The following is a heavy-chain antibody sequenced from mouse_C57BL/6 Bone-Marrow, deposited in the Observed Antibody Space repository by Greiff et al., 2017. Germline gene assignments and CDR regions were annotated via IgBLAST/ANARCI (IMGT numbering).Heavy chain of an antibody. D-gene: IGHD1-1*01. CDR2: IDPSDSYT. CDR3: ASPHYYGSSPYYFDY. Sequence: QVQLQQPGAELVMPGASVKLSCKASGYTFTSYWMHWVTQRPGQGLEWIGEIDPSDSYTNYNQKFTGKSTLTVDKSSSTAYMQLSSLTSEDSAVYYCASPHYYGSSPYYFDYWGQGTTLTVSS. V-gene: IGHV1-69*01. CDR1: GYTFTSYW. J-gene: IGHJ2*01.